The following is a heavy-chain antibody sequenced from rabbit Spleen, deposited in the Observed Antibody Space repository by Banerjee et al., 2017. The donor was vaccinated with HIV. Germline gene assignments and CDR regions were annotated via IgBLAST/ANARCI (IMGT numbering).Heavy chain of an antibody. Sequence: QSLEESGGDLVKPGASLTLTCTASGFSFSSSDYMCWVRQAPGKGLEWIGCIYTGSGSIYYASWAKGRFTISRTSSTTVTLRMTSLTAADTATYFCARDLVAVIGWNFNLWGQGTLVTVS. J-gene: IGHJ4*01. CDR2: IYTGSGSI. CDR3: ARDLVAVIGWNFNL. D-gene: IGHD1-1*01. V-gene: IGHV1S40*01. CDR1: GFSFSSSDY.